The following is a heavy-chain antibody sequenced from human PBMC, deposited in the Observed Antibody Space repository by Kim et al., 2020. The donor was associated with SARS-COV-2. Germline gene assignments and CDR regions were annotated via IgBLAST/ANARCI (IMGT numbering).Heavy chain of an antibody. J-gene: IGHJ4*02. D-gene: IGHD3-22*01. CDR3: AREEAYYYDSSGYYFY. CDR2: IIPILGIA. V-gene: IGHV1-69*04. Sequence: SVKVSCKASGGTFSSYAISWVRQAPGQGLEWMGRIIPILGIANYAQKFQGRVTLTADKSTRTAYMELSSLRSEDTAVYYCAREEAYYYDSSGYYFYWGQGTMVTVSS. CDR1: GGTFSSYA.